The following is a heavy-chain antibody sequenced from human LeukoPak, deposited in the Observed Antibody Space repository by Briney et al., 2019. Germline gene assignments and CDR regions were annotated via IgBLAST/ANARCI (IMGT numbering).Heavy chain of an antibody. CDR3: AREPPTSPDY. V-gene: IGHV4-38-2*02. Sequence: SETLSLTCTVSGYSISSGYYWGWIRQPQGKGLEWIGSIYHSGSTYYNPSLKSRVTISVDTSKNQFSLKLSSVTAADTAVYYCAREPPTSPDYWGQGTLVTVSS. CDR2: IYHSGST. J-gene: IGHJ4*02. CDR1: GYSISSGYY.